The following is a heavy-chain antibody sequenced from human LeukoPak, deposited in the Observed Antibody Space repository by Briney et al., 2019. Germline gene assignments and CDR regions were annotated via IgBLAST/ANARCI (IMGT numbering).Heavy chain of an antibody. V-gene: IGHV1-69*01. Sequence: GASVKVSCKASGGTSSSYAISWVRQAPGQGLEWMGGIIPIFGTANYAQKFQGRVTITADESTSTAYMELSSLRSEDTAVYYCARDGNYCSSTSCYENWFDPWGQGTLVTVSS. D-gene: IGHD2-2*01. CDR3: ARDGNYCSSTSCYENWFDP. J-gene: IGHJ5*02. CDR2: IIPIFGTA. CDR1: GGTSSSYA.